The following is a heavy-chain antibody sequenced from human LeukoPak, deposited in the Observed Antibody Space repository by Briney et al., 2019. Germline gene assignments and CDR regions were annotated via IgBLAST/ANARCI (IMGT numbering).Heavy chain of an antibody. CDR3: ARDLAGYCSGGSCYSSYYFDY. J-gene: IGHJ4*02. CDR1: GYTFTGYY. V-gene: IGHV1-69*04. CDR2: IIPILGIA. Sequence: SVKVSCKASGYTFTGYYMHWVRQAPGQGLEWMGRIIPILGIANYAQKFQGRVTITADKSTSTAYMELSSLRSEDTAVYYCARDLAGYCSGGSCYSSYYFDYWGQGTLVNVSS. D-gene: IGHD2-15*01.